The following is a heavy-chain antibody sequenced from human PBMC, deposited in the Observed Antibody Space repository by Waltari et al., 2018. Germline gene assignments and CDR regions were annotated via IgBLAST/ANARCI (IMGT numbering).Heavy chain of an antibody. CDR1: GFTVNNNY. J-gene: IGHJ4*02. V-gene: IGHV3-53*01. Sequence: EVQLVESGGGLIQPGGSLRVSCAASGFTVNNNYMIWVRQAPGKGLEWVSLILSGGNTFYADSVRGRFTISRDSSKNTLYLQMNSLRTEDTAVYYCVRHGFWNFDFWGQGTLVTVSS. CDR3: VRHGFWNFDF. D-gene: IGHD3-3*01. CDR2: ILSGGNT.